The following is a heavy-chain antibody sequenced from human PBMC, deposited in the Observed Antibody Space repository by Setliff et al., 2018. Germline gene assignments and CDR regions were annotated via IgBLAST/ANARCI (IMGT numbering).Heavy chain of an antibody. CDR3: TRFGDRDGIGI. CDR1: GFTFSSYA. J-gene: IGHJ3*02. Sequence: PGGSLRLSCAASGFTFSSYAMSWVRQAPGKGLEWVANIQQDGSEKYHVDSVKGRFTISRDNAKNSLYLHMDSLRDEDTALYYCTRFGDRDGIGIWGQGTMVTVSS. CDR2: IQQDGSEK. D-gene: IGHD1-26*01. V-gene: IGHV3-7*03.